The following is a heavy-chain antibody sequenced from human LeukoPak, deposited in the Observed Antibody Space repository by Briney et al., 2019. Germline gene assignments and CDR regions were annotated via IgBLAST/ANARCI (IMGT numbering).Heavy chain of an antibody. CDR2: IKQDGSEK. J-gene: IGHJ4*02. D-gene: IGHD2-2*01. CDR3: ARDQRYCSSSSCPWEPFDY. Sequence: GGSLRLSCAASGFAFGDYHMSWVRQAPGKGLEWVANIKQDGSEKYYVDSVKGRFTISRDNAKNSLYLQMNSLRAEDTAVYYCARDQRYCSSSSCPWEPFDYWGQGILVTVSS. V-gene: IGHV3-7*05. CDR1: GFAFGDYH.